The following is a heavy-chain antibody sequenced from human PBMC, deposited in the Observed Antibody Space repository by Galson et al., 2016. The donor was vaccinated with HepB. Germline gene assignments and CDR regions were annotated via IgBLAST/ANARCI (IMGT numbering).Heavy chain of an antibody. J-gene: IGHJ4*02. CDR2: INPNSGDI. CDR3: ARGHCSGGTCDGLFDY. CDR1: GSHAV. V-gene: IGHV1-2*06. Sequence: SVKVSCKASGSHAVNWVRQAPGQGLQWMGRINPNSGDIIYAQNFQDRVTMTRDTMTRDMSIGTAYLELTRLKSDDTAVYYCARGHCSGGTCDGLFDYWGQGTLVTVSS. D-gene: IGHD2-15*01.